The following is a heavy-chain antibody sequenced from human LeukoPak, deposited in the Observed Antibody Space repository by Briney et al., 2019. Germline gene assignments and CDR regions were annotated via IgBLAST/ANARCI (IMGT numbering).Heavy chain of an antibody. J-gene: IGHJ4*02. CDR2: IRQDGSGK. D-gene: IGHD6-19*01. CDR3: ARWLYNSGWAIDY. CDR1: GFTFSSYG. Sequence: GGSLRLSCAASGFTFSSYGMHWVRQAPGKGLEWVANIRQDGSGKFYADSVKGRFTISRDNAKNSLFLQMNSLRAEDTAVYFCARWLYNSGWAIDYWGQGTLVTVSS. V-gene: IGHV3-7*01.